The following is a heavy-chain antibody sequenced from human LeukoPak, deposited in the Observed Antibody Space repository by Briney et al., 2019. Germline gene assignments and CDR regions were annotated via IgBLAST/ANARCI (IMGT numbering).Heavy chain of an antibody. V-gene: IGHV4-30-2*01. CDR3: ARGSRYILDY. J-gene: IGHJ4*02. D-gene: IGHD3-16*02. CDR2: IYYSGST. CDR1: GGSLTSGAYY. Sequence: QTLSLTCTVSGGSLTSGAYYWSWIRQPPGKGLEWIGYIYYSGSTYYNPSLKSRVTTSVDRSKNQFSLKLSSVTAADTAVYYCARGSRYILDYWGQGALVTVSS.